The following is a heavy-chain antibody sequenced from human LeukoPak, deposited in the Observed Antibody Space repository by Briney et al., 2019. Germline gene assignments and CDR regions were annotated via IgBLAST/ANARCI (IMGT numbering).Heavy chain of an antibody. Sequence: GESLKISCKGSGYSFTTNWIGWVRQMPGKGLEWMGIIYPGDSETRFSPSFQGQVTISADKSISTAYLQWSSLKASDTAMYYCVRSRGYSYGYSYYFDYWGQGTLVTASS. CDR1: GYSFTTNW. CDR2: IYPGDSET. V-gene: IGHV5-51*01. D-gene: IGHD5-18*01. CDR3: VRSRGYSYGYSYYFDY. J-gene: IGHJ4*02.